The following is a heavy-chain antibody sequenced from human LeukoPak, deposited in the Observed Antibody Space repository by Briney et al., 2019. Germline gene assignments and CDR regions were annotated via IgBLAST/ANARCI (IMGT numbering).Heavy chain of an antibody. J-gene: IGHJ5*02. CDR3: TRQPGHYDILTGYYT. CDR2: IRSKANSYAT. Sequence: PGGSLRLSCAASGFIVTTYTMAWVRQASGKGLEWVGRIRSKANSYATAYAASVKGRFTISRDDSKNTAYLQMNSLKTEDTAVYYCTRQPGHYDILTGYYTWGQGTLVTVSS. D-gene: IGHD3-9*01. V-gene: IGHV3-73*01. CDR1: GFIVTTYT.